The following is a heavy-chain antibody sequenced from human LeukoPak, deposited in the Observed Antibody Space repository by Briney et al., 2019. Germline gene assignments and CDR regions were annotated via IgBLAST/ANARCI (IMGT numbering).Heavy chain of an antibody. CDR3: AKGGITIFGVVIIPSFDY. CDR1: GFTFSSYA. CDR2: ISGSGGST. V-gene: IGHV3-23*01. D-gene: IGHD3-3*01. J-gene: IGHJ4*02. Sequence: GGALRLSCAASGFTFSSYAMSWVRQAPGKGLAWVSAISGSGGSTYYADSVKGRFTISRDNSKNTLYLQMNSLRAEDTAVYYCAKGGITIFGVVIIPSFDYWGQGTLVTVSS.